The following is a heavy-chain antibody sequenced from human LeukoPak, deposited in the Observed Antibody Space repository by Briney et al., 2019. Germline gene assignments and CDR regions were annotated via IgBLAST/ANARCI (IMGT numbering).Heavy chain of an antibody. CDR2: IYYSGST. J-gene: IGHJ4*02. V-gene: IGHV4-59*08. Sequence: SETLSLTCTVSGGSISSYYWSWIRQPPGKGLEWIGYIYYSGSTNYNPSLKSRVTISVDTSKNQFSLKLSSVTAADTAVYYCARTMWEYYFDYWGQGTLVTVSS. CDR1: GGSISSYY. CDR3: ARTMWEYYFDY. D-gene: IGHD1-26*01.